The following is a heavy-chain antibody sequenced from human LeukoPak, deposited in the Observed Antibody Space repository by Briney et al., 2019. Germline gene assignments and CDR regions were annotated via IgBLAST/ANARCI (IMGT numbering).Heavy chain of an antibody. CDR1: GGSISGHY. D-gene: IGHD1-26*01. J-gene: IGHJ6*03. Sequence: PSETLSLTCTVSGGSISGHYRYWIRQPPGRGLEWIGYAYFSGSTNYNPSLKSRVTISVDTSNSQFSLKLTSVTAADTAVYYYARFKVDYYYYYSMDVWGKGTTVTVSS. CDR3: ARFKVDYYYYYSMDV. V-gene: IGHV4-59*11. CDR2: AYFSGST.